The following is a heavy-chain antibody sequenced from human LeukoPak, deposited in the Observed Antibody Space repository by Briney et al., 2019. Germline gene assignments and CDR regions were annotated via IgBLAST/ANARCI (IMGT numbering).Heavy chain of an antibody. CDR1: GFTFSSYW. D-gene: IGHD3-10*01. CDR2: NNSDGSST. J-gene: IGHJ4*02. V-gene: IGHV3-74*01. Sequence: GGSLRLSCAASGFTFSSYWMHWVRQAPGKGLVWVSCNNSDGSSTSYADSVKGRFTISRDNAKNTLYLQMNSLRAEDTAVYYCARVYYGSGSLICWGQGTLVSVSS. CDR3: ARVYYGSGSLIC.